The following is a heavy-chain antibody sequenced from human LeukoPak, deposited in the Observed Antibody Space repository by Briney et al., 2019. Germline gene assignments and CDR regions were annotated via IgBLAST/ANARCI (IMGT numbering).Heavy chain of an antibody. J-gene: IGHJ4*02. CDR3: ARDFRGYYDILTGYRPGDY. CDR2: ISAYNGNA. CDR1: GYTFTSYG. V-gene: IGHV1-18*01. Sequence: ASVKVSCKASGYTFTSYGISWARQAPGQGLEWMVWISAYNGNANYAQKLQGRVTMTTDTSTSTAYMELRSLRFDDTAVYYCARDFRGYYDILTGYRPGDYWGQGTLVTVSS. D-gene: IGHD3-9*01.